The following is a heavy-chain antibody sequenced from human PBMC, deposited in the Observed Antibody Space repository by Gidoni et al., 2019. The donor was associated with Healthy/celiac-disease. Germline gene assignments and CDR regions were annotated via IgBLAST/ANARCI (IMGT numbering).Heavy chain of an antibody. CDR2: INRSGST. J-gene: IGHJ4*02. Sequence: QVQLQQWGAGLLTPSETLSLTCAVYGGSFSGYYWSWIRQPPGKGLEWIGEINRSGSTNYNPPLKSRVTISVDTSKNQFSLKLSSVTAADTAVYYCARGGRQTRPFDYWGQGTLVTVSS. D-gene: IGHD6-6*01. CDR1: GGSFSGYY. V-gene: IGHV4-34*01. CDR3: ARGGRQTRPFDY.